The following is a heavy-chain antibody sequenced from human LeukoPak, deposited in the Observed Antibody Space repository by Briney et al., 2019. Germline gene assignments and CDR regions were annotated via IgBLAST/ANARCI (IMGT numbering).Heavy chain of an antibody. D-gene: IGHD2-8*01. CDR1: GFTFSTYN. V-gene: IGHV3-21*01. CDR3: VREDRILLGNDAFDI. Sequence: PGVSLRLSCAASGFTFSTYNMNWVRQAPGKGLEWVSSITSSSSYIYYADSVKGRFTISRDNAKNTLYLQMNSLRAEDTVVYYCVREDRILLGNDAFDIWGQGTMATVSS. CDR2: ITSSSSYI. J-gene: IGHJ3*02.